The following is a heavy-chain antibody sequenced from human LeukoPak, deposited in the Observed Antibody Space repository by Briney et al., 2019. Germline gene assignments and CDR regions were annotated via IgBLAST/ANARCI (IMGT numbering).Heavy chain of an antibody. D-gene: IGHD3-10*01. CDR3: AWQRITHQGYFDY. V-gene: IGHV1-69*13. Sequence: GASVKVSCKASGGTFSSCAISWVRQAPGQGLEWMGGIIPIFGTANYAQKFQGRVTITADESTSTAYMELSSLRSEDTAVYYCAWQRITHQGYFDYWGQGTLVTVSS. CDR1: GGTFSSCA. CDR2: IIPIFGTA. J-gene: IGHJ4*02.